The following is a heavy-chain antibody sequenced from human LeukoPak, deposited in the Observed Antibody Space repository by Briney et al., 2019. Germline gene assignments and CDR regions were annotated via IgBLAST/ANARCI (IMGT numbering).Heavy chain of an antibody. J-gene: IGHJ4*02. D-gene: IGHD6-13*01. CDR2: IYPGDSDT. CDR1: GYTFASYW. Sequence: GESLKISCKGSGYTFASYWIGWVRQMPGKGLGWMGIIYPGDSDTRYIPSFQGQVTMSADKSINTAYLQWSSLKASDSGMYYCARGYRDLDYWGQGTLVTVSS. CDR3: ARGYRDLDY. V-gene: IGHV5-51*01.